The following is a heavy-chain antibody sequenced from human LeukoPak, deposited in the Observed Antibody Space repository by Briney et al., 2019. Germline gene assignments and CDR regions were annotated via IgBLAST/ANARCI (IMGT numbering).Heavy chain of an antibody. Sequence: GESLKISCKGSGYSFTSYWIGWVRQMPGKGLEWMGIICPGDSDTRYSPSFQGQVTISADKSISTAYLQWSSLKASDTAMYYCARRGEQLVLGIDYWGQGTLVTVSS. V-gene: IGHV5-51*01. D-gene: IGHD6-6*01. CDR1: GYSFTSYW. J-gene: IGHJ4*02. CDR2: ICPGDSDT. CDR3: ARRGEQLVLGIDY.